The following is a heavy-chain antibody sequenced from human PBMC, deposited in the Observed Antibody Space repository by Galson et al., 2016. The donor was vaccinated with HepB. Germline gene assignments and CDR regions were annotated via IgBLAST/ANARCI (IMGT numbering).Heavy chain of an antibody. CDR2: IYPGDSDT. J-gene: IGHJ4*02. CDR3: AANRGGSGSYDY. D-gene: IGHD3-10*01. Sequence: QSGAEVKNPGESLKISCKVSGYTFTSYWIGWVRQMPGKGLEWMGIIYPGDSDTRYSPSFEGQVTISVDKSINTAYLQWSSLKASDTAMYYCAANRGGSGSYDYWGQGTVVTVSS. V-gene: IGHV5-51*01. CDR1: GYTFTSYW.